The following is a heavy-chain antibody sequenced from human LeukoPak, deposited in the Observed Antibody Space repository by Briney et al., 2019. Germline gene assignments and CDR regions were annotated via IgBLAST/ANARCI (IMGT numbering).Heavy chain of an antibody. J-gene: IGHJ5*02. CDR1: GGSISSSSFY. CDR3: ARDLYYDILTGYDWFDP. V-gene: IGHV4-39*07. CDR2: IYYSGST. D-gene: IGHD3-9*01. Sequence: SETLSLTCTVSGGSISSSSFYWGRIRQPPGKGLEWIGSIYYSGSTYYNPSLRSRVTISVDTSKNQFSLKLSSVTAADTAVYYCARDLYYDILTGYDWFDPWGQGTLVTVSS.